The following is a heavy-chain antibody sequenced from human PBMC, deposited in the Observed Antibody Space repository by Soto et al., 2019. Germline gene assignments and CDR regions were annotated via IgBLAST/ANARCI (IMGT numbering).Heavy chain of an antibody. D-gene: IGHD3-9*01. CDR2: IYYSGST. CDR3: ARPLRYCDWLPKGMDV. V-gene: IGHV4-31*03. J-gene: IGHJ6*02. CDR1: GGSISSGGYY. Sequence: QVQLQESGPGLVKPSQTLSLTCTVSGGSISSGGYYWSWIRQHPGKGLEWIGYIYYSGSTYYNPSLESRCTISVGTSKNQFSPKLSSVTAADTAVYYCARPLRYCDWLPKGMDVWGQGTTVTVSS.